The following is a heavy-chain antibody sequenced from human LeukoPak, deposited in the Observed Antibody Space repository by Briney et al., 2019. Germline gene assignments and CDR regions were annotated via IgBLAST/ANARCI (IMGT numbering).Heavy chain of an antibody. CDR2: ISYDGSNK. D-gene: IGHD6-19*01. CDR1: GFTFSSYG. CDR3: AKEVSPSSRYSSGWAFDY. V-gene: IGHV3-30*18. J-gene: IGHJ4*02. Sequence: PGGSLRLSCAASGFTFSSYGMHWVRQAPGKGLEWVAVISYDGSNKYYADSVKGRFTISRDNSENTLYLQMNSLRAEDAAVYYCAKEVSPSSRYSSGWAFDYWGQGTLVTVSS.